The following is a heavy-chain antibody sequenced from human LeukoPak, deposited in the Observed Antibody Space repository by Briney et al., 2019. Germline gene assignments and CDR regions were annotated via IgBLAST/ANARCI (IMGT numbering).Heavy chain of an antibody. J-gene: IGHJ4*02. CDR1: GYTFTSNY. V-gene: IGHV1-46*01. CDR3: ARDQEGFDY. CDR2: IYPRVGST. Sequence: ASVKVSCKASGYTFTSNYIHWVRQAPGQGLEWMGMIYPRVGSTSYAQKFQGRVTVTRDTSTSTVHMELSGLRSEDTAVYYCARDQEGFDYWGQGTLVTVSS.